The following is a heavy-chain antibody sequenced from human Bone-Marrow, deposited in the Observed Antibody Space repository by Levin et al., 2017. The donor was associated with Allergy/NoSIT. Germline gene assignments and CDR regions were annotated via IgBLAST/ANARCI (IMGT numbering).Heavy chain of an antibody. CDR2: ISYDGSNK. J-gene: IGHJ6*02. V-gene: IGHV3-30*18. D-gene: IGHD3-22*01. CDR1: GFTFSSYG. Sequence: GGSLRLSCAASGFTFSSYGMHWVRQAPGKGLEWVAVISYDGSNKYYADSVKGRFTISRDNSKNTLYLQMNSLRAEDTAVYYCAKDQNYYDSSGYYQYYYYYYGMDVWGQGTTVTVSS. CDR3: AKDQNYYDSSGYYQYYYYYYGMDV.